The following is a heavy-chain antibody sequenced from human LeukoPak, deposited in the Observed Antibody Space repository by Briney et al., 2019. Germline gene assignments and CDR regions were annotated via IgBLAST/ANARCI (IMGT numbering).Heavy chain of an antibody. CDR2: IRYDGSNK. V-gene: IGHV3-30*02. Sequence: GGSLRLSCAASGFTFSSYGMHWVRQAPGKWLEWVAFIRYDGSNKYYADSVKGRFTISRDNSKNTLYLQMNSLRAEDTAVYYCAKDLVGVPAANPGVEYWGQGTLVTVSS. D-gene: IGHD2-2*01. J-gene: IGHJ4*02. CDR1: GFTFSSYG. CDR3: AKDLVGVPAANPGVEY.